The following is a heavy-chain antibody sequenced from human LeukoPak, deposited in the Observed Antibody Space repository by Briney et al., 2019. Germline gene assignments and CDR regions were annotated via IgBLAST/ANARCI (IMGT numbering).Heavy chain of an antibody. CDR2: ISSSGSTI. Sequence: GGSLRLSCAASGFTFSSYSMDWVRQAPGKGLEWVSYISSSGSTIYYADSVKGRFTIARDNAKNSLYLQMNSLRDEDTAVYYCARGPQRYYVSGQDFDYWGQGTLVSVSS. D-gene: IGHD3-10*01. CDR1: GFTFSSYS. V-gene: IGHV3-48*02. J-gene: IGHJ4*02. CDR3: ARGPQRYYVSGQDFDY.